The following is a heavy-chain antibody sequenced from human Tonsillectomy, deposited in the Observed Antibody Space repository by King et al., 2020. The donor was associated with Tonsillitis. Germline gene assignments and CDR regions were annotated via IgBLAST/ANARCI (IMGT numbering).Heavy chain of an antibody. J-gene: IGHJ6*02. V-gene: IGHV3-23*04. CDR3: AKCPYDFWSGGLYYAMDV. D-gene: IGHD3-3*01. CDR1: GFTFSTYA. CDR2: MSGAGART. Sequence: VQLVESGGGLVQPGGSLRLSCSSSGFTFSTYAMTWVRQAPGKGLEWVSVMSGAGARTYRADCVKGRLTISRDNPNNTLYLQMNSLRAEDTAVYYCAKCPYDFWSGGLYYAMDVWGQGTTVTVSS.